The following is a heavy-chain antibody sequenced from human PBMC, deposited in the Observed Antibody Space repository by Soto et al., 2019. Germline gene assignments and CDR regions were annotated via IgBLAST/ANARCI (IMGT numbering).Heavy chain of an antibody. J-gene: IGHJ6*02. CDR1: GFTFSSYE. Sequence: GGSLRLSCAASGFTFSSYEMNWVRQAPGKGLEWVSYISSSGSTIYYADSVKGRFTISRDNAKNSLYLQMNSLRAEDTAVYYCASGFIVPCYYGMDVWGQGTTVTVSS. CDR3: ASGFIVPCYYGMDV. V-gene: IGHV3-48*03. CDR2: ISSSGSTI. D-gene: IGHD2-15*01.